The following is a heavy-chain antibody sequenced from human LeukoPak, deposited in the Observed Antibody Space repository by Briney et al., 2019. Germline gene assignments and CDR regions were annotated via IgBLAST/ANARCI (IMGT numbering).Heavy chain of an antibody. D-gene: IGHD5-12*01. V-gene: IGHV3-7*04. CDR3: ARDGTYTDYDPDFDI. CDR1: GFTFSRFW. J-gene: IGHJ4*02. CDR2: IKQDGSEK. Sequence: GGSPRLSCAASGFTFSRFWMSWVRQAPGKGLEWVANIKQDGSEKCYVDSVKGRFTISRDNAKNSLYLQMNSLRAEDTAVFYCARDGTYTDYDPDFDIWGQGTLVTVSS.